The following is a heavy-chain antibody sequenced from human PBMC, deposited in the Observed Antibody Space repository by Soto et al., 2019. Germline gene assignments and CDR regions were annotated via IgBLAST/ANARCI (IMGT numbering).Heavy chain of an antibody. CDR1: GYSISSGYY. CDR2: IYHGGST. V-gene: IGHV4-38-2*01. Sequence: SETLSLTCAVSGYSISSGYYWGWLRQPPGKGLEWIRSIYHGGSTYYNPSLNSRVTLSIDMTNNHVSLILNSVTAADTAVYYCARVGPWVPYYYDSSPYTFENWFDPWGQGTLVTVSS. CDR3: ARVGPWVPYYYDSSPYTFENWFDP. J-gene: IGHJ5*02. D-gene: IGHD3-22*01.